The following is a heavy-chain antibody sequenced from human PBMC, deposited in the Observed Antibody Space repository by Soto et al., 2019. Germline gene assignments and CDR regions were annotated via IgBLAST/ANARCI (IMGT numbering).Heavy chain of an antibody. CDR3: ARVFVSPSSPYFEY. CDR2: VYYSGST. D-gene: IGHD6-13*01. CDR1: GGSISSGGYY. Sequence: SETLSLTCTVSGGSISSGGYYWSWIRQHPGKGLEWIGYVYYSGSTYYNPSLKSRVTISVDTSKNQFSLKLSSVTAADTAVYYCARVFVSPSSPYFEYWGQGTLVTVSS. J-gene: IGHJ4*02. V-gene: IGHV4-31*03.